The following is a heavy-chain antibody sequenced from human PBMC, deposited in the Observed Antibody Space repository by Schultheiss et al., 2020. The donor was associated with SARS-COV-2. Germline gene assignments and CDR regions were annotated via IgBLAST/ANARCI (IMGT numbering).Heavy chain of an antibody. Sequence: GESLKISCAASGFTFSSYAMHWVRQAPGKGLEWVAVISYDGSNKYYADSVKGRFTISRDNSKNTLYLQMNSLRAEDTAVYYCARESSIVVVPAAPYYGMDVWGQGTTVTVSS. CDR1: GFTFSSYA. D-gene: IGHD2-2*01. CDR3: ARESSIVVVPAAPYYGMDV. V-gene: IGHV3-30-3*01. J-gene: IGHJ6*02. CDR2: ISYDGSNK.